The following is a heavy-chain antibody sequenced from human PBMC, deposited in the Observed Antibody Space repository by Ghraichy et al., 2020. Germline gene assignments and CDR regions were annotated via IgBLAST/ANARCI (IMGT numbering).Heavy chain of an antibody. Sequence: SETLSLTCAVYGGSFSGYYWSWIRQPPGKGLEWIGEINHSGSTNYNPSLKSRVTISVDTSKNQFSLKLSSVTAADTAVYYCARGIAAAGILGSRAREYYYYGMDVWGQGTTVTVSS. CDR3: ARGIAAAGILGSRAREYYYYGMDV. D-gene: IGHD6-13*01. CDR1: GGSFSGYY. V-gene: IGHV4-34*01. J-gene: IGHJ6*02. CDR2: INHSGST.